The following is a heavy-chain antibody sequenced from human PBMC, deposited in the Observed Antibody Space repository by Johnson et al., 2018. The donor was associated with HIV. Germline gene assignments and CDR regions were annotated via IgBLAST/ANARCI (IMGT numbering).Heavy chain of an antibody. CDR1: GFMFDEYG. V-gene: IGHV3-30*03. Sequence: QVQLVESGGGVVRPGGSLRLTCEASGFMFDEYGMSWVRQAPGKGLEWVAVISYDGSNKYYADSVKGRFTISRDNSKNTLYLQMNSLRAEDTAVYYCAIGRGEFPRHAFDIWGQGTMVTVSS. D-gene: IGHD3-10*01. J-gene: IGHJ3*02. CDR3: AIGRGEFPRHAFDI. CDR2: ISYDGSNK.